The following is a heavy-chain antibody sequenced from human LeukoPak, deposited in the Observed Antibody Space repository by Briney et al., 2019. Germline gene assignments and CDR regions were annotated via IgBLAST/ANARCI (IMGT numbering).Heavy chain of an antibody. CDR1: GYSISSGYY. CDR3: ARDSHTAMDY. J-gene: IGHJ4*02. V-gene: IGHV4-38-2*02. D-gene: IGHD5-18*01. CDR2: IYHSGST. Sequence: PSGTLSLTCAVSGYSISSGYYWGWIRQPPGRGLEWIGSIYHSGSTYYNPSLKSRVTISVDTSKNQFSLKLSSVTAADTAVYYCARDSHTAMDYWGQGTLVTASS.